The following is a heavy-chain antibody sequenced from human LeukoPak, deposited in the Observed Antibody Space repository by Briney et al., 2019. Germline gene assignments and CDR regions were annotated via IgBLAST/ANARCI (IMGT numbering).Heavy chain of an antibody. J-gene: IGHJ4*02. D-gene: IGHD3-9*01. CDR2: MYYSGST. V-gene: IGHV4-38-2*01. CDR1: RFTISSYA. Sequence: GSLRLSCAASRFTISSYAMSWVRQAPGKGLEWIGSMYYSGSTYYNPSLKSRVTISVDTSKNQFSLKLSSVTAADTAVYYCARGYYDILTDYYIDYWGQGTLVTVSS. CDR3: ARGYYDILTDYYIDY.